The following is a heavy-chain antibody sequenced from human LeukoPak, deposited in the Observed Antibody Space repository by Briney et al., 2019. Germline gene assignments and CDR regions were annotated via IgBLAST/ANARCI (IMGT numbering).Heavy chain of an antibody. D-gene: IGHD4-11*01. V-gene: IGHV3-13*01. Sequence: PGGSQRLSCVASGFNFSKNDMHWVRQTTERGLEWVSAIGVAGDTYYADPVKGRFTISRENGKNSVYLQMNSLRAGDTAVYFCAKAFDYNGLRGEGGSFDCWGQGALVSVSS. CDR1: GFNFSKND. CDR2: IGVAGDT. CDR3: AKAFDYNGLRGEGGSFDC. J-gene: IGHJ4*02.